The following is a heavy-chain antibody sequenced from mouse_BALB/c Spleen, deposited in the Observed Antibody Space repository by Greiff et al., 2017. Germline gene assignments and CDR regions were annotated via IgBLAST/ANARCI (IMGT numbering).Heavy chain of an antibody. D-gene: IGHD1-1*01. Sequence: EVMLVESGGGLVKPGGSLKLSCAASGFTFSSYAMSWVRQTPEKRLEWVASISSGGSTYYPDSVKGRFTISRDNARNILYLQMSSLRSEDTAMYYCASGYYYGTLFDYWGQGTTLTVSS. CDR2: ISSGGST. J-gene: IGHJ2*01. V-gene: IGHV5-6-5*01. CDR1: GFTFSSYA. CDR3: ASGYYYGTLFDY.